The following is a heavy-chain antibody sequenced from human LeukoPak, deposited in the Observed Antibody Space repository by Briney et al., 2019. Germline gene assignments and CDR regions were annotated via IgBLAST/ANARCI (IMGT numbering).Heavy chain of an antibody. CDR2: ISAYNGNT. Sequence: ASVKVSCKASGYTFTSYGISWVRQAPGQGLEWMGWISAYNGNTNYAQKLQGRVTMTTDTSTSTAYMELRSLRSDDTAVYYCARDPNRYYYDSSGYFSGYWGQGTLVTVSS. D-gene: IGHD3-22*01. CDR3: ARDPNRYYYDSSGYFSGY. V-gene: IGHV1-18*01. J-gene: IGHJ4*02. CDR1: GYTFTSYG.